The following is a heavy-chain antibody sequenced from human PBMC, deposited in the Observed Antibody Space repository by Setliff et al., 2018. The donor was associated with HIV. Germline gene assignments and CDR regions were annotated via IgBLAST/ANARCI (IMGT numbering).Heavy chain of an antibody. CDR3: AALAAVFDY. CDR1: GVSISSYY. D-gene: IGHD2-15*01. Sequence: PSETLSLTCSVSGVSISSYYWSWIRHSPGKGLEWIGIIFPGGATNYNPSLTSRVTISVDTSKNHLFLKLTSVTTADTAVYFCAALAAVFDYWGQGALVTVS. V-gene: IGHV4-59*01. J-gene: IGHJ4*02. CDR2: IFPGGAT.